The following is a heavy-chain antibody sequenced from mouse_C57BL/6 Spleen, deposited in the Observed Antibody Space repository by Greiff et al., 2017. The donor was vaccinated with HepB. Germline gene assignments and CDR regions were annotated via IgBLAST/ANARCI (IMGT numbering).Heavy chain of an antibody. Sequence: VKLMESGAELVRPGASVTLSCKASGYTFTDYEMHWVKQTPVHGLEWIGAIDPETGGTAYNQKFKGKAILTADKSSSTAYMELRSLTSEDSAVYYCTRGEAQSWFAYWGQGTLVTVSA. V-gene: IGHV1-15*01. CDR3: TRGEAQSWFAY. CDR1: GYTFTDYE. J-gene: IGHJ3*01. CDR2: IDPETGGT. D-gene: IGHD3-2*02.